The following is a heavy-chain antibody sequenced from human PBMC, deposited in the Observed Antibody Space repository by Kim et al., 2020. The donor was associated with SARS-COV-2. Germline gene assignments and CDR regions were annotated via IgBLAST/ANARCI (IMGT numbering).Heavy chain of an antibody. J-gene: IGHJ6*02. CDR3: ARERMVVIGGGMDV. V-gene: IGHV4-59*13. CDR2: IYYSGST. CDR1: GGSISSYY. Sequence: SETLSLTCTLSGGSISSYYWSWIRQPPGKGLEWIGYIYYSGSTNYNPSLKSRVTISVDMSNNQFSLNLSSVTAADTAIYYCARERMVVIGGGMDVWGQGTTVTVSS. D-gene: IGHD2-21*01.